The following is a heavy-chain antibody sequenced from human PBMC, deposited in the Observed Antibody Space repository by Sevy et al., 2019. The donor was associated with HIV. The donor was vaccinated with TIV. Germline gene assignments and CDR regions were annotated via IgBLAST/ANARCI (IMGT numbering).Heavy chain of an antibody. V-gene: IGHV3-33*01. Sequence: GGSLRLSCAASGFTFSSYGMHWVRQAPGKGLEWVAVIWYDGSNKYYADSVKGRFTISRDNSKNTLYLQMNSLRAEETAVYYCARDLLRWGAFDIWGQGTMVTVSS. J-gene: IGHJ3*02. CDR2: IWYDGSNK. D-gene: IGHD3-3*01. CDR3: ARDLLRWGAFDI. CDR1: GFTFSSYG.